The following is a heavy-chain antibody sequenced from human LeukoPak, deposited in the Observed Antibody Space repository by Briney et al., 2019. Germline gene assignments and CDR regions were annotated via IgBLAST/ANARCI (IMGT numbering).Heavy chain of an antibody. Sequence: GGSLGLSCAASGFTFSSYAMHWVRQAPGKGLEWVAVISYDGSNKYYADSVKGRFTISRDNSKNTLYLQMNSLRAEDTAVYYCAAGRVVTAIDFDYWGQGTLVTVSS. D-gene: IGHD2-21*02. CDR1: GFTFSSYA. CDR2: ISYDGSNK. CDR3: AAGRVVTAIDFDY. J-gene: IGHJ4*02. V-gene: IGHV3-30-3*01.